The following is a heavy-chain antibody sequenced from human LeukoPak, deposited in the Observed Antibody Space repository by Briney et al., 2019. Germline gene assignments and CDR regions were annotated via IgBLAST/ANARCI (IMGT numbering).Heavy chain of an antibody. CDR1: GYTFIGYY. CDR3: AGVRGIHYYFDY. V-gene: IGHV1-2*06. Sequence: GASVKVSCKASGYTFIGYYIHWVRQAPGQGLEWMGRINPNSGGTNYAQKFQGRVTMTRDTSISTAYMELSRLRSDDTAVYYCAGVRGIHYYFDYWGQGTLVTVSS. J-gene: IGHJ4*02. CDR2: INPNSGGT.